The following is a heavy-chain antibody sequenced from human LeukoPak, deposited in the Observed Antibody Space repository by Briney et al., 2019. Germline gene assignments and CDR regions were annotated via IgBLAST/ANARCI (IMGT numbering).Heavy chain of an antibody. V-gene: IGHV3-30*15. D-gene: IGHD1-26*01. CDR3: ARGPGPIAGAKNPFDI. J-gene: IGHJ3*02. Sequence: GGSLRLSCAVSGFTFSAYAMHWVRQAPGKGLEWVAVISYDGSNKYYADSVKGRFTISGGKSKDTLFLQMSSLRPEDTAVYYCARGPGPIAGAKNPFDIWGQGTMVTVSS. CDR1: GFTFSAYA. CDR2: ISYDGSNK.